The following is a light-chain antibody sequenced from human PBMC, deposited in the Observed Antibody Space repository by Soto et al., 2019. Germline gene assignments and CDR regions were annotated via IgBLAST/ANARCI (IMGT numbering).Light chain of an antibody. CDR3: QRRHSWPA. CDR2: DAS. Sequence: EFVLTQSPVTLSLSPGETATLSCRASESIGTFLAWYQQKPGQAPRLLIYDASTRATGIPARFSGSGSGTDFTLTINDLVPEDSAVYYCQRRHSWPAFGGGTKV. CDR1: ESIGTF. J-gene: IGKJ4*01. V-gene: IGKV3-11*01.